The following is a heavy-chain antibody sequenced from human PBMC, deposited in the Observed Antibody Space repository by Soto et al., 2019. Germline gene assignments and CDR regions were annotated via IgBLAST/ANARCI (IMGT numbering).Heavy chain of an antibody. CDR3: ARARLYGGAHCFDH. CDR2: IYYSGST. J-gene: IGHJ4*02. Sequence: SETLSLTCSVSGGSINSYYWSWIRPPPGKGLEGIGYIYYSGSTKYNPSLTSRVTISVDTSGNPLARKVNSLTAADTRVYYCARARLYGGAHCFDHRGQGILVTVSS. V-gene: IGHV4-59*01. CDR1: GGSINSYY. D-gene: IGHD3-16*01.